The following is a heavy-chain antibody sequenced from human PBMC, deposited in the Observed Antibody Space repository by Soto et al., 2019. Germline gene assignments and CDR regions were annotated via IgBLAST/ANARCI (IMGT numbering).Heavy chain of an antibody. CDR1: GASMRTNNW. CDR3: ARDYCSSTSCYGRTAFDI. D-gene: IGHD2-2*01. CDR2: IYPSGST. Sequence: QVQLQESGPGLVKPSGTRSLTCAVSGASMRTNNWWSWVRQSPGKGLEWIGEIYPSGSTNYNPSLRGRVTFSVDKSKSQFSLRLNSLTAADTAVYFCARDYCSSTSCYGRTAFDIWGRGTLVTVS. J-gene: IGHJ3*02. V-gene: IGHV4-4*02.